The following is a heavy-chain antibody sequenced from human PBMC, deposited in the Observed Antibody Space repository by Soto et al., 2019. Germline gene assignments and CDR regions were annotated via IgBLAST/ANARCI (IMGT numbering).Heavy chain of an antibody. CDR3: ARELTMVRGAFAY. V-gene: IGHV3-30-3*01. Sequence: PGGSLRLSCAASGFTFSSYAMHWVRQAPGKGLEWVAVISYDGSNKYYADSVKGRFTISRDNSKNTLYLQMNSLRAEDTAVYYCARELTMVRGAFAYWGQGTLVTVS. CDR2: ISYDGSNK. J-gene: IGHJ4*02. CDR1: GFTFSSYA. D-gene: IGHD3-10*01.